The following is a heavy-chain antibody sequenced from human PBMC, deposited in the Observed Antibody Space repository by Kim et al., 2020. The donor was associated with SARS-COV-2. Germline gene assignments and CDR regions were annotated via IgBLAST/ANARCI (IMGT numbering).Heavy chain of an antibody. J-gene: IGHJ6*02. CDR2: T. V-gene: IGHV3-72*01. D-gene: IGHD3-9*01. CDR3: TRTFFDQKLDV. Sequence: TRVAASVKGRFTLSRDESQNVLFPQMDSLKTEDTAVYYCTRTFFDQKLDVWGQGTTVTVSS.